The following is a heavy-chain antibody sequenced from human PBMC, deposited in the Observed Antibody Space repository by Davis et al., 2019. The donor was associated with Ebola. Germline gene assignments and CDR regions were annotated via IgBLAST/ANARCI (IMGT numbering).Heavy chain of an antibody. J-gene: IGHJ5*02. CDR3: ARQGRIFGVNWFDP. Sequence: PSETLSLTCTVSGGSISRYFWSWIRQPPGKGLEWIGHIFDSGNAKYNPSLQSRVTMSVDTSKNEFSLNLNSVSAADTAVYYCARQGRIFGVNWFDPWGQGTLVTVSS. D-gene: IGHD3-3*01. CDR2: IFDSGNA. CDR1: GGSISRYF. V-gene: IGHV4-59*08.